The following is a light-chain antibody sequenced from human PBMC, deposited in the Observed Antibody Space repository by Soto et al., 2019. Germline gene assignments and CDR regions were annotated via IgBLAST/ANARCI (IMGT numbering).Light chain of an antibody. J-gene: IGKJ1*01. Sequence: EIVMTQAPATLSLSPGERATLSCRASQRVSSNLAGYQQKPGQAPSLLIYGASTRATGIPARFTGSGSGTEFTLAISSLQAEDFAVYYCQQYHDWPPWSFGQGTKAELK. CDR3: QQYHDWPPWS. CDR2: GAS. V-gene: IGKV3-15*01. CDR1: QRVSSN.